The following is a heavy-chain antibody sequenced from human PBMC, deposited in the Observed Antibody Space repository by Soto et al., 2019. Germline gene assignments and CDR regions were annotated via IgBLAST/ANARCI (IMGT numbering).Heavy chain of an antibody. CDR3: ARGGGYNFSSPKFDY. Sequence: QVELAESGGGAVQPGRSLRLSCAASGFIFDSHGMHWVRQAPGKGLEWVAVIWNDGINKYYADSVKGRFTISRDNSNNTVFLHMSSLRPEDTALYYCARGGGYNFSSPKFDYWGQGAQVTVSS. D-gene: IGHD5-12*01. CDR2: IWNDGINK. V-gene: IGHV3-33*01. J-gene: IGHJ4*02. CDR1: GFIFDSHG.